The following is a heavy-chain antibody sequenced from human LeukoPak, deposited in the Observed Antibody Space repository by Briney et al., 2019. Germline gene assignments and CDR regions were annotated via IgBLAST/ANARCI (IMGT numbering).Heavy chain of an antibody. J-gene: IGHJ4*02. D-gene: IGHD2-2*02. CDR1: GGSISGYY. CDR3: ARHGDCSSTSCYNGILDY. Sequence: SETLSLTCNVSGGSISGYYWSWIRQPPGKGLEWIGYIYYSGNAKYNPSLKSRVTISVDTSKNQFSLKLSSVTAADTAVYYCARHGDCSSTSCYNGILDYWGQGTLVTVSS. V-gene: IGHV4-59*08. CDR2: IYYSGNA.